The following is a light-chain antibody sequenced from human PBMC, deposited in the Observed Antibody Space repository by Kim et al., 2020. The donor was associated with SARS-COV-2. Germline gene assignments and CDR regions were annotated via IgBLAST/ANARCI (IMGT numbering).Light chain of an antibody. J-gene: IGLJ2*01. CDR3: QAWDSRVV. CDR2: QDS. V-gene: IGLV3-1*01. Sequence: SYELTQPPSVSVSPGQTSSITCSGDKLGDKYACWYQQKPGQSPVLVIYQDSKRPSGIPERFSGSNSGNTATLTISGTQAMDEADYYCQAWDSRVVFGGETQLTV. CDR1: KLGDKY.